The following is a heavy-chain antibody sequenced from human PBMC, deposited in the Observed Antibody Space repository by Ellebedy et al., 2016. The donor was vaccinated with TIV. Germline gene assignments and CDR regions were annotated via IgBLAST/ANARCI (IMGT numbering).Heavy chain of an antibody. J-gene: IGHJ4*02. Sequence: GGSLRLSCAASGFTFSSYDMHWVRQAPGKGLEWVAVISYDGSNKYYADSVKGRFTISRDNSKNTLYLQMNSLRVEDTAVYYCARWPSGDAPLDYWGQGTLVTVSS. V-gene: IGHV3-30-3*01. D-gene: IGHD4-17*01. CDR3: ARWPSGDAPLDY. CDR1: GFTFSSYD. CDR2: ISYDGSNK.